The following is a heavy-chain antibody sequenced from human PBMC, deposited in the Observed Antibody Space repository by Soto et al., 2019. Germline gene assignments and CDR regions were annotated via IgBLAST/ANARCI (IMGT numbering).Heavy chain of an antibody. D-gene: IGHD1-26*01. CDR2: IIPILGIA. Sequence: GASVKVSCKASGGTFSSYTISWVRQAPGQGLEWMGRIIPILGIANYAQKFQGRVTITADKSTSTAYMELSSLRSEDTAVYYCARLIVPYVAGFDXWGQGTMVTVSS. J-gene: IGHJ3*01. CDR1: GGTFSSYT. V-gene: IGHV1-69*02. CDR3: ARLIVPYVAGFDX.